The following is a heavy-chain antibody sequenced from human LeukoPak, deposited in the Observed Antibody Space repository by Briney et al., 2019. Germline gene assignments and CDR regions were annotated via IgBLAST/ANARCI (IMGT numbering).Heavy chain of an antibody. D-gene: IGHD4-17*01. Sequence: PGGSLRLSCAASGFTFSSYGMYWVRQAPGKGLEWVAFTRYDGSNKYYADSVKGRFTISRDNSKNTLYLQMNSLRVEDTAVYYCARDGDGDYVFSYYFDYWGQGTLVTVSS. CDR2: TRYDGSNK. V-gene: IGHV3-30*02. CDR3: ARDGDGDYVFSYYFDY. J-gene: IGHJ4*02. CDR1: GFTFSSYG.